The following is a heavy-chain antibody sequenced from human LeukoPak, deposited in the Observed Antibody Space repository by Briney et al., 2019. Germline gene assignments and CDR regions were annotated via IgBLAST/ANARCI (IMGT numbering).Heavy chain of an antibody. J-gene: IGHJ6*03. V-gene: IGHV3-21*01. CDR2: ISSVSSYI. CDR3: AVSRAQGQFYYYMDV. CDR1: GFAFKSYN. Sequence: PGGSLRLSCTASGFAFKSYNMNWVRQAPGKGLEWVSTISSVSSYIDYTDSVKGRFTISRDNAKNSLYLQMNRLRAEDTALYYCAVSRAQGQFYYYMDVWGRGTTVTVSS.